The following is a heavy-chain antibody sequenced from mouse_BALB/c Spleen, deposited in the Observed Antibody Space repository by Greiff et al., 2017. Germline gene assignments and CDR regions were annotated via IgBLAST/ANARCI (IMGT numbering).Heavy chain of an antibody. D-gene: IGHD2-2*01. J-gene: IGHJ2*01. CDR3: AREGLEDYFDY. CDR1: GYTFTSYY. V-gene: IGHV1S56*01. Sequence: QVQLKQSGPELVKPGASVRISCKASGYTFTSYYIHWVKQRPGQGLEWIGWIYPGNVNTKYNEKFKGKATLTADKSSSTAYMQLSSLTSEDSAVYFCAREGLEDYFDYWGQGTTLTVSS. CDR2: IYPGNVNT.